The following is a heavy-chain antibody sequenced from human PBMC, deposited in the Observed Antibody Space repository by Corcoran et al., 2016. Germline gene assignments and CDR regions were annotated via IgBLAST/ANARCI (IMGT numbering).Heavy chain of an antibody. CDR1: GFTFSSYW. Sequence: EVQLVESGGGLVQPGGSLRLSCAASGFTFSSYWMSWVRQAPGKGLEWVANIKQDGSEKYYVDSVKGRFTISRDNAKNSLYLQMNSLRAEDTAVYYWARDQGGYYYDSSGYTPYYFDYWGQGTLVTVSS. CDR3: ARDQGGYYYDSSGYTPYYFDY. CDR2: IKQDGSEK. D-gene: IGHD3-22*01. V-gene: IGHV3-7*03. J-gene: IGHJ4*02.